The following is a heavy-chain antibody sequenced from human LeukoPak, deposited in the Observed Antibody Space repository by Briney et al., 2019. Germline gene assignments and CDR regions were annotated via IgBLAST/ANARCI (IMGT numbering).Heavy chain of an antibody. CDR3: ARDGGATTLYYFDY. J-gene: IGHJ4*02. Sequence: GGSLRLSCAASGFTFSSYSMNWVRQAPGEGLEWVSSISSSSSYIYYADSVKGRFTISRDNAKNSLYLQMNSLRAEDTAVYYCARDGGATTLYYFDYWGQGTLVTVSS. CDR1: GFTFSSYS. V-gene: IGHV3-21*01. CDR2: ISSSSSYI. D-gene: IGHD1-26*01.